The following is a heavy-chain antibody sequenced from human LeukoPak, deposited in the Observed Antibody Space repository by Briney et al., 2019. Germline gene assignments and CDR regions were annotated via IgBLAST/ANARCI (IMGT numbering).Heavy chain of an antibody. CDR3: ARLYYDSSGYYWFDP. Sequence: LETLSLTCTVSGASISSNSYYWGWIRQPPGKGPEWIASIYCNGSPYYNPSLKSRVTLSVDTSKNQFSLKLSSVTATDTAVYYCARLYYDSSGYYWFDPWGQGTLVTVSS. V-gene: IGHV4-39*01. CDR1: GASISSNSYY. J-gene: IGHJ5*02. D-gene: IGHD3-22*01. CDR2: IYCNGSP.